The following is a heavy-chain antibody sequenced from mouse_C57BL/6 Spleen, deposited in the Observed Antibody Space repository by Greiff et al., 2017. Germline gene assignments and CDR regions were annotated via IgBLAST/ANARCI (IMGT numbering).Heavy chain of an antibody. CDR2: IYPGDGDT. Sequence: QVQLQQSGPELVKPGASVKISCKASGYAFSSSWMNWVKQRPGKGLEWIGRIYPGDGDTNYNGKFKGKATLTADKSSSTAYMQLSSLTSEDSAVXFGARITTVVATRYFDVWGTGTTVTVSS. V-gene: IGHV1-82*01. CDR1: GYAFSSSW. D-gene: IGHD1-1*01. CDR3: ARITTVVATRYFDV. J-gene: IGHJ1*03.